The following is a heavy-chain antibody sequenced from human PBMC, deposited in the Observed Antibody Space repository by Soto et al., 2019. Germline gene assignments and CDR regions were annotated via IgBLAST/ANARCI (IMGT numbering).Heavy chain of an antibody. Sequence: SVKVSCKASGGTFSSYAISWVRQAPGQGLEWMGGIIPIFGTANYAQKFQGRVTITADESTSTAYMELSSLRSEDTAVYYCARGHSGWDYYYYMDVWGKGTTVTVSS. J-gene: IGHJ6*03. V-gene: IGHV1-69*13. CDR2: IIPIFGTA. D-gene: IGHD6-19*01. CDR3: ARGHSGWDYYYYMDV. CDR1: GGTFSSYA.